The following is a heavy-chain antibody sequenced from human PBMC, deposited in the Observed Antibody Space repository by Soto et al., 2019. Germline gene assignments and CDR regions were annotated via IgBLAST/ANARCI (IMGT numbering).Heavy chain of an antibody. CDR2: INHSGNT. J-gene: IGHJ4*02. V-gene: IGHV4-34*01. Sequence: SETLSLTCAVYGGSFSGYYWSWIRQPPGQALEWIGEINHSGNTNYNPSLKSRVTISVDASKNQFSLTLSSVTAADTAMYYCARVGYCSGGTCSTPFDYWGQGTLVT. CDR1: GGSFSGYY. D-gene: IGHD2-15*01. CDR3: ARVGYCSGGTCSTPFDY.